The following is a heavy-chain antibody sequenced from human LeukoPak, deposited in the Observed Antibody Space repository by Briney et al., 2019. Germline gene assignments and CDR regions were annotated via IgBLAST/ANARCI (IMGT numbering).Heavy chain of an antibody. V-gene: IGHV4-38-2*01. CDR2: IYQSGST. Sequence: SETLSLTCAVSGYSISSGNYWGWMRQPPGKGLEWIGSIYQSGSTYYNPSLESRVTISVDASKNQFSLKLRSVTAADTAVYYCATHLGDCTSTSCYRGGFDPWGQGTLATVSS. D-gene: IGHD2-2*01. CDR1: GYSISSGNY. CDR3: ATHLGDCTSTSCYRGGFDP. J-gene: IGHJ5*02.